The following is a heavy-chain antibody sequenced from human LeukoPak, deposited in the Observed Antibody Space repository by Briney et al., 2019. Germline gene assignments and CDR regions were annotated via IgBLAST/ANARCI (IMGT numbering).Heavy chain of an antibody. J-gene: IGHJ4*02. V-gene: IGHV3-33*01. D-gene: IGHD4-17*01. CDR3: ARVDGDYVNYFDY. Sequence: PGRSLRLSCAASGFTFSSYGMHWVRQAPGKGLEWVAVIWYDGSNKYYADSVKGRFTISRDNSKNTLYLQMNSLRAEDTAVYYCARVDGDYVNYFDYWGQGTLVTVSS. CDR2: IWYDGSNK. CDR1: GFTFSSYG.